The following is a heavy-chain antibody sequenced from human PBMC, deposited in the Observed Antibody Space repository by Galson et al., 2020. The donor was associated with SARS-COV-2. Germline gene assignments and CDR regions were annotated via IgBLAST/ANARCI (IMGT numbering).Heavy chain of an antibody. D-gene: IGHD6-13*01. CDR3: ASPYLAAASFFGACDL. J-gene: IGHJ3*01. Sequence: GGSLRLSCEGSGFSFSDYEMNWVRHGPGKGLEWVSYISSSGTNVYYADSVKGRFTISRDNAKNSLYLQMTSLRAEDTARYYCASPYLAAASFFGACDLWGPGTLVTVSS. CDR1: GFSFSDYE. V-gene: IGHV3-48*03. CDR2: ISSSGTNV.